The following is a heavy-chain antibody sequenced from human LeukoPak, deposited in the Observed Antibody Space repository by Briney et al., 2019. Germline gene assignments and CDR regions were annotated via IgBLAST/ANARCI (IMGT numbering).Heavy chain of an antibody. V-gene: IGHV3-23*01. CDR3: ARDPGDRWFFDL. CDR1: GFTFNNYA. CDR2: ISRSGATT. D-gene: IGHD7-27*01. Sequence: GGSLRLSCAASGFTFNNYAMDWVRQAPGKGLEWVSLISRSGATTYYADSVKGRFTISRDNSRYTLYLQMTSLRAEDTAVYYCARDPGDRWFFDLWGRGTLVTVS. J-gene: IGHJ2*01.